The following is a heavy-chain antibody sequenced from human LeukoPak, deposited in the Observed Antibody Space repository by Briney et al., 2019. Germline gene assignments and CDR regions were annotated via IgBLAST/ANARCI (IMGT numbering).Heavy chain of an antibody. CDR2: ISGRADST. Sequence: PGGSLRLSCAASGFTFSSYAMSWVRQAPGKGLEWVSAISGRADSTYYADSVKGRFTISRDNSKNTLYLQMNSLRAEDTAVYYCAKALDAVVVPAASSGAFDIWGQGTMVTVSS. CDR3: AKALDAVVVPAASSGAFDI. CDR1: GFTFSSYA. V-gene: IGHV3-23*01. D-gene: IGHD2-2*01. J-gene: IGHJ3*02.